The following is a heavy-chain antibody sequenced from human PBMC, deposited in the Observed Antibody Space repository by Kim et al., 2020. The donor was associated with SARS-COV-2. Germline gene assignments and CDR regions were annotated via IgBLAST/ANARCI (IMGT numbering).Heavy chain of an antibody. V-gene: IGHV3-21*01. J-gene: IGHJ6*02. CDR1: GFTFSSYS. D-gene: IGHD3-3*01. CDR2: ISSSSSYI. Sequence: GGSLRLSCAASGFTFSSYSMNWVRQAPGKGLEWVSSISSSSSYIYYADSVKGRFTISRDNAKNSLYLQMNSLRAEDTAVYYCARDPKIQSITIFGVVIIGQGMDVWGQGTTVTVSS. CDR3: ARDPKIQSITIFGVVIIGQGMDV.